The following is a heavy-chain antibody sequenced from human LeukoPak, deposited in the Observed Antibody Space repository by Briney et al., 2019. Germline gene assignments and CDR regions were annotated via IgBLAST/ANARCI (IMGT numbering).Heavy chain of an antibody. CDR2: ISGSGGST. J-gene: IGHJ1*01. V-gene: IGHV3-23*01. CDR1: GFTFSSYA. D-gene: IGHD5-24*01. CDR3: AKHGYNYGYFQH. Sequence: PGGSLRLSCAASGFTFSSYAMSWVRQAPGKGLEWVSTISGSGGSTYYADSVKGRFTISRDNSKNTLYLQMNSLRAEDTAVYYCAKHGYNYGYFQHWGQGTLVTVSS.